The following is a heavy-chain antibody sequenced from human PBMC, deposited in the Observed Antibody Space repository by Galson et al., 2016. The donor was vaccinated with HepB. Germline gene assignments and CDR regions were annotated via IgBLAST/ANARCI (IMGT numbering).Heavy chain of an antibody. Sequence: ETLSLTCAVYGGSFSDSYWSWIRQTPGKGLEWVANIRQDGGQKSYVDSVKGRFTISRDNAKESLYLQMSSLRVDDTAVYYCAREGSGGFDHWGQGTLVTVSS. D-gene: IGHD3-16*01. CDR1: GGSFSDSY. J-gene: IGHJ4*02. CDR2: IRQDGGQK. CDR3: AREGSGGFDH. V-gene: IGHV3-7*01.